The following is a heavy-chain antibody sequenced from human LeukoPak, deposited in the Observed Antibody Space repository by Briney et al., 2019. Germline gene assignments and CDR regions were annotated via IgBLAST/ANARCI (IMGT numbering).Heavy chain of an antibody. CDR2: ISWNSGSI. CDR1: GFTFDDYA. D-gene: IGHD3-22*01. CDR3: AKGDSSAPWGWFDP. J-gene: IGHJ5*02. V-gene: IGHV3-9*01. Sequence: GRSLRLSCAASGFTFDDYATHWVRQAPGKGLEWVSGISWNSGSIGYADSVKGRFTISRDNAKNSLYLQMNSLRAEDTALYYCAKGDSSAPWGWFDPWGQGTLVTVSS.